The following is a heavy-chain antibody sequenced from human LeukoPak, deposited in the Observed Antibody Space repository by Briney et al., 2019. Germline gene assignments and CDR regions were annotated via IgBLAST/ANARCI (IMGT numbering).Heavy chain of an antibody. V-gene: IGHV3-30-3*01. CDR3: AGEHLVGATTD. Sequence: GGSLRLSCAASGFTFSSYAMHWVRQAPGKGLEWVAVISYDGSNKYYADSVKGRFTISRDNSKNTLYLQMNSLRAEDTAVYYCAGEHLVGATTDWGQGTLVTVSS. CDR1: GFTFSSYA. D-gene: IGHD1-26*01. CDR2: ISYDGSNK. J-gene: IGHJ4*02.